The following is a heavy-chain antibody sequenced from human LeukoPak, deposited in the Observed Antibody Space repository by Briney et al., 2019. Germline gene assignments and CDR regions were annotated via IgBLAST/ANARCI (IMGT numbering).Heavy chain of an antibody. V-gene: IGHV3-48*01. D-gene: IGHD3-3*01. CDR3: ARAAGFWSREPHYFDY. CDR1: GFTFSSYS. CDR2: SSSSSSTI. Sequence: PGGSLRLSCAASGFTFSSYSMNWVRQAPGKGLEWVSYSSSSSSTIYYADSVKGRFTISRDNAKNSLYLQMNSLRAEDTAVYYCARAAGFWSREPHYFDYWGQGTLVTVSS. J-gene: IGHJ4*02.